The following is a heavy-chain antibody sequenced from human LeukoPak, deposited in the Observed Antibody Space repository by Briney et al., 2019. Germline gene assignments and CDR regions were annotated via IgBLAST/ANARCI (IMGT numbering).Heavy chain of an antibody. J-gene: IGHJ4*02. V-gene: IGHV3-15*01. CDR1: GFTFSSYW. CDR3: TTIYCSAGSCYSGY. Sequence: GSLRLSCAASGFTFSSYWMSWVRQAPGKGLEWVGRIKSKTDGGTIDYAAPVKGRFVISRDDSKNTLFLQMNSLKTEDTAVYYCTTIYCSAGSCYSGYWGQGTLVTVSS. CDR2: IKSKTDGGTI. D-gene: IGHD2-15*01.